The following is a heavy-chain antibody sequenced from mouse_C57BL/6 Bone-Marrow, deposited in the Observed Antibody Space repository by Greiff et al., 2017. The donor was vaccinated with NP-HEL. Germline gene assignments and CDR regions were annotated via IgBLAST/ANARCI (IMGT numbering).Heavy chain of an antibody. CDR2: INPNNGGT. CDR1: GYTFTDYY. D-gene: IGHD4-1*01. CDR3: ARGKLEGGY. J-gene: IGHJ2*01. Sequence: EVQLQQSGPELVKPGASVKISCKASGYTFTDYYMNWVKQSHGKSLEWIGDINPNNGGTSYNQKFKGKATLTVDKSSSTAYMELRSLTSEDSAVYYCARGKLEGGYWGQGTTLTVSS. V-gene: IGHV1-26*01.